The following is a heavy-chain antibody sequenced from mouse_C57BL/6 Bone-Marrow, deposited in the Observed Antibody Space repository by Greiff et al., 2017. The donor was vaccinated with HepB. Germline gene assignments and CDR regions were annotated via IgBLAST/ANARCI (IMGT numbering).Heavy chain of an antibody. CDR3: ARGGYYYGFAY. Sequence: VQLQQSGPGLVQPSQSLSITCTVSGFSLTSYGVHWVRQSPGKGLEWLGVIWSGGSTDYNAAFISRLSISKDNSKSQVFFKMNSLQAYDTAIYYCARGGYYYGFAYWGQGTLVTVSA. J-gene: IGHJ3*01. V-gene: IGHV2-2*01. D-gene: IGHD1-1*01. CDR1: GFSLTSYG. CDR2: IWSGGST.